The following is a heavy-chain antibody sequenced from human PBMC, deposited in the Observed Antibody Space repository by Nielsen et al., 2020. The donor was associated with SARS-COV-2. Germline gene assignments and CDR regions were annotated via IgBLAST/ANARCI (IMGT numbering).Heavy chain of an antibody. CDR2: ISYDGSNK. Sequence: GESLKISCAASGFTFSSYAMHWVRQAPGKGLEWVAVISYDGSNKYYADSVKGRFTISRDNSENTLYLQMNSLRAEDTAVYYCARGNGWGSYFDYWGQGTLVTVSS. J-gene: IGHJ4*02. CDR3: ARGNGWGSYFDY. CDR1: GFTFSSYA. D-gene: IGHD7-27*01. V-gene: IGHV3-30-3*01.